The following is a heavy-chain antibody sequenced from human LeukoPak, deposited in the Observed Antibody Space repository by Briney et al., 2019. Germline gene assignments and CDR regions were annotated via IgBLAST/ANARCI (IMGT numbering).Heavy chain of an antibody. CDR3: ARSGGSGFQLDN. CDR1: GGSISSYY. D-gene: IGHD3-16*01. Sequence: PSETLSLTCTVSGGSISSYYWSWIRQPAGKGLEWIGRSYTSGSPNYNPSLKGRVTMSVDTSMNQFSLKLSSVTAADTAVYYCARSGGSGFQLDNWGQGTLVTVSS. V-gene: IGHV4-4*07. CDR2: SYTSGSP. J-gene: IGHJ4*02.